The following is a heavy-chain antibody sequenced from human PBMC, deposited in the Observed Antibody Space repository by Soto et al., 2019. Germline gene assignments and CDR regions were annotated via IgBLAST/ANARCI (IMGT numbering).Heavy chain of an antibody. J-gene: IGHJ4*02. V-gene: IGHV3-13*01. CDR3: VRGHRKCSGRRCKSWGRGDFDY. CDR2: IGTDDDT. CDR1: GFTFSSYD. Sequence: GGSLRLSCAASGFTFSSYDMHWVRQAIEKGLEWVSTIGTDDDTYYPGSVKGRFTISRENAKNSLFLHMNSLRAGDTAVYYCVRGHRKCSGRRCKSWGRGDFDYWGQGTLVTVSS. D-gene: IGHD2-15*01.